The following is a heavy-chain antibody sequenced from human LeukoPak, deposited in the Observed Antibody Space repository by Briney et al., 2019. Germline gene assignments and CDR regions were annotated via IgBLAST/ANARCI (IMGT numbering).Heavy chain of an antibody. Sequence: GSSVKVSCKASGGTFSSYAISWVRQAPGQGLEWMGGIIPIFGTANYAQKFQGRVTITADKSTSTAYMELSSLRSEDTAVYYCARYCSGGSCYYRRGYYYMDVWGKGTTVTVSS. D-gene: IGHD2-15*01. CDR3: ARYCSGGSCYYRRGYYYMDV. V-gene: IGHV1-69*06. CDR1: GGTFSSYA. J-gene: IGHJ6*03. CDR2: IIPIFGTA.